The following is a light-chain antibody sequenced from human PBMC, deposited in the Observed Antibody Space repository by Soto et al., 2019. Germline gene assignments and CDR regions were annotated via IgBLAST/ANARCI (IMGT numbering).Light chain of an antibody. CDR1: SSNIGACYD. V-gene: IGLV1-40*01. CDR2: GNS. Sequence: QSVLTQPPSVSGAPGQRVTISCTGSSSNIGACYDVYWYQQLPGTAPKLLIYGNSNRPSGVPDRFSGSKSGTSASLAITGLQAEDEADYYCQSYDSSLSGVFGTGTKLTVL. CDR3: QSYDSSLSGV. J-gene: IGLJ1*01.